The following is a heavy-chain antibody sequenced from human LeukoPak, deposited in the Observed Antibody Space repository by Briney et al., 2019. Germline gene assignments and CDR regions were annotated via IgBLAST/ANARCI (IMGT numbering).Heavy chain of an antibody. CDR3: AKLIDTYYYYYMDV. J-gene: IGHJ6*03. D-gene: IGHD3-9*01. Sequence: GGALRLSCVASGFTFSINAMSSVRQAPGEGLWWGSAISGSGGSTYYADSVKGRFTISRDNSKNTLYLQMNSLRAEDTAVYYCAKLIDTYYYYYMDVSGKGTTVTVSS. CDR1: GFTFSINA. V-gene: IGHV3-23*01. CDR2: ISGSGGST.